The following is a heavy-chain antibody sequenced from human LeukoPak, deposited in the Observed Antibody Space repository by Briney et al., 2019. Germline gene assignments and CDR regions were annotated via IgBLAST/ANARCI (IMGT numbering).Heavy chain of an antibody. CDR3: ARQECSDVSCYPDF. CDR1: GYTFSQYP. J-gene: IGHJ4*02. V-gene: IGHV7-4-1*02. D-gene: IGHD2-15*01. Sequence: GASVKVSCKTSGYTFSQYPLNWVRQAPGQGLEWMGWINTNTGDPSYARGFTGRFVFALDTSVSTAFLQISDLKPDNSAVYFCARQECSDVSCYPDFWGQGTLVTVSS. CDR2: INTNTGDP.